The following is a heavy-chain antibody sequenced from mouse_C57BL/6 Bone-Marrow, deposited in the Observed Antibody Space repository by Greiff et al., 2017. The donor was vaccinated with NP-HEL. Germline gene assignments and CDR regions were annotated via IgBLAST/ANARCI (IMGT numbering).Heavy chain of an antibody. Sequence: VQLQQPGAELVRPGSSVKLSCKASGYTFTSYWMDWVKQRPGQGLEWIGNIYPSDSETHYNQKFKDKATLTVDKSSSTAYMQLSSLTSEDSAVYYCARKEDWDWFAYWGQGTLVTVSA. J-gene: IGHJ3*01. CDR2: IYPSDSET. D-gene: IGHD4-1*01. CDR1: GYTFTSYW. CDR3: ARKEDWDWFAY. V-gene: IGHV1-61*01.